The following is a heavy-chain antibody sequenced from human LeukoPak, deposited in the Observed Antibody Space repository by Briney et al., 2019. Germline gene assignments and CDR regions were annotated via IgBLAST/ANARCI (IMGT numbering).Heavy chain of an antibody. D-gene: IGHD3-22*01. CDR1: VFSLSTTGVG. J-gene: IGHJ5*02. CDR3: AHDRAGIGFDP. CDR2: IYSNDDK. Sequence: SGPTLVKPTQTLTLTCSFSVFSLSTTGVGVTWVRQPPGKALEWPGLIYSNDDKHYSPSLKTRLTITKDTSRNQVVFTMTNMDPVDTATYYCAHDRAGIGFDPWGQGTLVTVSS. V-gene: IGHV2-5*01.